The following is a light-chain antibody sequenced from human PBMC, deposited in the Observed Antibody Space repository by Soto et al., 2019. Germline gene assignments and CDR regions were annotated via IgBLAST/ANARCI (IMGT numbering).Light chain of an antibody. CDR3: PQLKRYPIT. CDR1: QSVNNNY. CDR2: GAS. V-gene: IGKV3-20*01. J-gene: IGKJ5*01. Sequence: EIVLTQSPGTLSLSPWERATLSCRTSQSVNNNYLAWYQQKPGQAPRPLIYGASPRATGSPDRVSGSWSGTDVTLTISSLQPGDFATYYCPQLKRYPITFGQGTRLEIK.